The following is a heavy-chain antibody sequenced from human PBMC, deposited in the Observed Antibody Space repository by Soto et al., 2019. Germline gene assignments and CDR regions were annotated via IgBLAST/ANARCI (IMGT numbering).Heavy chain of an antibody. Sequence: PPETLSLTCSVSGASIRTGGYYWSWLRQSPGKGLEWIGHNYYTGSTFYSPSLKSRLTISLDTSKNQFSLDLRSVTAADTGMYYCARIEMASIYWGRGTLVTVSS. CDR1: GASIRTGGYY. J-gene: IGHJ4*02. CDR3: ARIEMASIY. V-gene: IGHV4-31*03. CDR2: NYYTGST.